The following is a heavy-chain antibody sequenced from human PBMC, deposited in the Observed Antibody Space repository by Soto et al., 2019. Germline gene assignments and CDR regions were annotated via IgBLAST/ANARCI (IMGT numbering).Heavy chain of an antibody. CDR1: GGSINSGDYY. D-gene: IGHD4-17*01. V-gene: IGHV4-30-4*01. Sequence: QVQLQESGPGLVKPSQTLSLTCTVSGGSINSGDYYWSWIRQPPGKGLEWIGYIYYSGSTYYNPSLKSRVSISANTXKXQFSLKLSSVTAADTAVYYCARAKGLVTVTTSWFDPWGQGTLVTVSS. CDR3: ARAKGLVTVTTSWFDP. CDR2: IYYSGST. J-gene: IGHJ5*02.